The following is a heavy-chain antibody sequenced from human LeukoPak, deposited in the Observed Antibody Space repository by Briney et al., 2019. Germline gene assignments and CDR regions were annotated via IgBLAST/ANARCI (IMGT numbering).Heavy chain of an antibody. V-gene: IGHV4-59*01. CDR2: IYYSGST. Sequence: SETLSLTCTVSGGSISSYYWSWIRQPPGKGLEWIGYIYYSGSTNYNPSLKSRVTISVDTSKNQFSLKLSSVTAADTAVYYCARDIPPCSSDYYYGMDVWGQGTTVTVSS. D-gene: IGHD6-19*01. CDR1: GGSISSYY. J-gene: IGHJ6*02. CDR3: ARDIPPCSSDYYYGMDV.